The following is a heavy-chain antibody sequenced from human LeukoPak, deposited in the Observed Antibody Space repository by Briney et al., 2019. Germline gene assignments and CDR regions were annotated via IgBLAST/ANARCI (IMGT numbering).Heavy chain of an antibody. Sequence: GGSLRLSCAASGFTFSSYAMHWVRQAPGKGLEWVAVISYDGSNKYYADSVKGRFTISRDNSKNSLYLQMNSLRAEDTAVYYCARLSESYSAYTKFDYWGQGTLVTVSS. V-gene: IGHV3-30*04. CDR1: GFTFSSYA. CDR2: ISYDGSNK. J-gene: IGHJ4*02. CDR3: ARLSESYSAYTKFDY. D-gene: IGHD5-12*01.